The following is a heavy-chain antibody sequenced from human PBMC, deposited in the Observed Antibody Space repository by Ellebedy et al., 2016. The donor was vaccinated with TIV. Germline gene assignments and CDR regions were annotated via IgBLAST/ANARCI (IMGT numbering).Heavy chain of an antibody. D-gene: IGHD1-7*01. CDR3: ARHELGSNSAFDY. V-gene: IGHV5-10-1*01. CDR1: GYTFSLYW. J-gene: IGHJ4*02. CDR2: IDPGDLSGSYT. Sequence: GESLKISCKGSGYTFSLYWISWVRQRPGKGLEWIARIDPGDLSGSYTTYSPSFQGLVTISADKSVTTAYLQWSSLKASDTAMYYCARHELGSNSAFDYWGQGTLVTVSS.